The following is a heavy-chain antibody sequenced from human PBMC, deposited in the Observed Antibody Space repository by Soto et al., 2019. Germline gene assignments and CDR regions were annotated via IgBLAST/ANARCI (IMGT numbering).Heavy chain of an antibody. CDR1: GYSFNTFW. V-gene: IGHV5-10-1*01. D-gene: IGHD2-15*01. CDR2: IDPGDSNT. CDR3: ARQGGYYYYGMDV. Sequence: PGESLKISCNTSGYSFNTFWINWVRQVPGKGLEWMGRIDPGDSNTNYSPSLQGHVTLSVDKSIGTAYLQWSSLKASDTGIYYCARQGGYYYYGMDVWGQGTAVTVSS. J-gene: IGHJ6*02.